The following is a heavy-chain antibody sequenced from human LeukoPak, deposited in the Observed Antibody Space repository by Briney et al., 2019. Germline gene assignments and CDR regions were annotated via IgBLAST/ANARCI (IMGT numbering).Heavy chain of an antibody. CDR3: TADMPASSRAADY. V-gene: IGHV3-15*01. CDR1: GFTFSDAC. CDR2: IKSKTDGGTT. Sequence: GGSLRLSCAASGFTFSDACMSWVRQAPGMGLEWVGRIKSKTDGGTTDYAAPVKGRFTISRDDSKTTLYLQINSLKTEDTAVYYCTADMPASSRAADYWGQGTLVTVSS. D-gene: IGHD2-15*01. J-gene: IGHJ4*02.